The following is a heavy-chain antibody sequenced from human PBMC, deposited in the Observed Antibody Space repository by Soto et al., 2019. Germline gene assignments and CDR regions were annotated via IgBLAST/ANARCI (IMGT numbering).Heavy chain of an antibody. CDR3: ARDPLLGYCSGGSPKCGQNWFDP. CDR1: GFTFSSYW. D-gene: IGHD2-15*01. CDR2: INSDGSST. V-gene: IGHV3-74*01. Sequence: GGSLRLSCAASGFTFSSYWMHWVRQAPGKGLVWVSRINSDGSSTSYADSVKGRFTISRDNAKNTLYLQMNSLRAEDTAVYYCARDPLLGYCSGGSPKCGQNWFDPWGQGTLVTVSS. J-gene: IGHJ5*02.